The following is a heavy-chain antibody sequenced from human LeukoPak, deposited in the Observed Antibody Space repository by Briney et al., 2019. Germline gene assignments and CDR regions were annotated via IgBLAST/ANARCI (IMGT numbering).Heavy chain of an antibody. J-gene: IGHJ4*02. CDR3: ARGGSRTTVTPRLGY. CDR1: GGXFSSYA. V-gene: IGHV1-69*01. D-gene: IGHD4-17*01. CDR2: IIPIFGTA. Sequence: SVKVSCKASGGXFSSYAISWVRQAPGQGLEWMGGIIPIFGTANYAQKFQGRVTITADESTSTAYMELSSLRSEDTAVYYCARGGSRTTVTPRLGYWGQGTLVTVSS.